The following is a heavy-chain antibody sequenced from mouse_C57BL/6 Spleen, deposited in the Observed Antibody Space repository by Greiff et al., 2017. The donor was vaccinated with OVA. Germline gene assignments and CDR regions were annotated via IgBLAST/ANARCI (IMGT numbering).Heavy chain of an antibody. CDR3: ARHLFDY. Sequence: EVKLQESGGDLVKPGGSLKLSCAASGFTFSSYGMSWVRQTPDKRLEWVATISSGGSYTYYPDSVKGRFTISRDNAKNTLYLQMSSLKSEDTAMYYCARHLFDYWGQGTTLTVSS. J-gene: IGHJ2*01. CDR1: GFTFSSYG. CDR2: ISSGGSYT. V-gene: IGHV5-6*01.